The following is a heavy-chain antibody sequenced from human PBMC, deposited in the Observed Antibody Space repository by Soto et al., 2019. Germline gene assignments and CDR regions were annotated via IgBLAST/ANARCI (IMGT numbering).Heavy chain of an antibody. CDR2: ISGSGGST. Sequence: PGGSLRLSCAASGFTFSSYAMSWVRQAPGKGLEWVSAISGSGGSTYYADSVKGRFTISRDNSKNTLYLQMNSLRAEDTAVYYCAKDLLPYCSGGSCPNWFDPWGQGTLVTVSS. V-gene: IGHV3-23*01. CDR1: GFTFSSYA. D-gene: IGHD2-15*01. CDR3: AKDLLPYCSGGSCPNWFDP. J-gene: IGHJ5*02.